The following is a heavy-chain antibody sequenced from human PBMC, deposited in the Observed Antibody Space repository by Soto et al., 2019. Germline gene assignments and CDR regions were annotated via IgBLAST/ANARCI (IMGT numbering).Heavy chain of an antibody. V-gene: IGHV3-33*01. D-gene: IGHD2-21*02. CDR1: GFTFSSSV. CDR3: ARDGPDTASSYFFDY. CDR2: IWHDGSDI. Sequence: GGSLRLSCAGSGFTFSSSVMHWVRQAPGKGLEWLAVIWHDGSDISYGESVRGRFTVSRDNSRNTLYLQMDNVRDEDTALYFCARDGPDTASSYFFDYWGQGTLVTVSS. J-gene: IGHJ4*02.